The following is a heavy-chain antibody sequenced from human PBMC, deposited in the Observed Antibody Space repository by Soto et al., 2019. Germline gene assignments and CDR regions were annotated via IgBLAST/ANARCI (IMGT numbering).Heavy chain of an antibody. CDR3: ARGLHDYDNTGYHPAYFDS. CDR2: IIPIFSPA. J-gene: IGHJ4*02. CDR1: GGTFSSSD. V-gene: IGHV1-69*01. D-gene: IGHD3-22*01. Sequence: QVQLVQSGAEVKKPGSSVKVSCEASGGTFSSSDINWVRQAPGQGLEWMGGIIPIFSPAKYAQKFQGRVTITADESTTTAYMELTGLTFDDTAVYYCARGLHDYDNTGYHPAYFDSWGQGNLVTVSS.